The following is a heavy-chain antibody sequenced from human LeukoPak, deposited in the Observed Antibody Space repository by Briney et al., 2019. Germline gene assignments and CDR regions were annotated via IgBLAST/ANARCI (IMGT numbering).Heavy chain of an antibody. D-gene: IGHD5-12*01. CDR3: ARAPLDIVATILDYYYYYMDV. CDR2: ITAYNGNT. CDR1: GYTFTSYG. Sequence: ASEKISCKASGYTFTSYGISWVRQAPGHGVEWMGWITAYNGNTNYAQKLQGRVTMTKDTSTSTAYMELRSLRSDDTAVYYCARAPLDIVATILDYYYYYMDVWGKGTTVTVSS. V-gene: IGHV1-18*01. J-gene: IGHJ6*03.